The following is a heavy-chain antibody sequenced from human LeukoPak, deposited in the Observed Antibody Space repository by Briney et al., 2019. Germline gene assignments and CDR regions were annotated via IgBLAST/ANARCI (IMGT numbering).Heavy chain of an antibody. CDR3: ARHEPRPYFDY. CDR1: GYSFTSYW. D-gene: IGHD1-14*01. V-gene: IGHV5-51*01. J-gene: IGHJ4*02. Sequence: GESLKISCNVSGYSFTSYWIGWMRQMPGKGLECMGIIYPGDSDTRYSPSFQGQVTISADKSISTAYLQWSSLKASDTAIYYCARHEPRPYFDYWGQGTLVTVSS. CDR2: IYPGDSDT.